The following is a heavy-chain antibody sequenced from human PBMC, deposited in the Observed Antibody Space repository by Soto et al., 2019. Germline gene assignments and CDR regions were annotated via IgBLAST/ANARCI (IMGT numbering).Heavy chain of an antibody. CDR1: GSRFSNYV. D-gene: IGHD2-2*02. Sequence: QVQLVQSGAEVKTPGSSLKVSCKVSGSRFSNYVISWVRQAPGHGLEWLGRIIPIFNSTKYAQNFQGRVTITANKSTSTASMELSSLRADDTAVYYGAREGRGKKAGYNGLVSLGYWGQGTLVTVSS. CDR3: AREGRGKKAGYNGLVSLGY. V-gene: IGHV1-69*06. CDR2: IIPIFNST. J-gene: IGHJ4*02.